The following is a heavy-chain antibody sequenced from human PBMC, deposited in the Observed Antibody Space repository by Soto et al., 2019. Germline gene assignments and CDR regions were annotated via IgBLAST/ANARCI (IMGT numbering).Heavy chain of an antibody. CDR2: VYWSGTN. J-gene: IGHJ4*02. CDR1: GASVSSEPHF. V-gene: IGHV4-61*01. D-gene: IGHD1-26*01. CDR3: AREDMSGTFHFDY. Sequence: SETLSLTCRVCGASVSSEPHFWGWIRQHPGKALEWIGYVYWSGTNNSNPALKSRVTVSEDKWKNQLSLSLNSVTAADTAVYYCAREDMSGTFHFDYWGPGIQVTVS.